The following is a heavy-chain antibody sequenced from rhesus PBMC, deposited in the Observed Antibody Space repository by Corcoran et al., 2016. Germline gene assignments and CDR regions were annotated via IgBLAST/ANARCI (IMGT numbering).Heavy chain of an antibody. CDR3: AKAWYSGSSYYFDY. CDR1: GFTFSSYG. CDR2: FNSGGGST. Sequence: EVQLVETGGGLVQPGGSLKLSCAASGFTFSSYGMSWVRQAPGKGLEWVSVFNSGGGSTDYADAVKGRFTISRDNLKNTLSLQMNSLRAEDTAVYYCAKAWYSGSSYYFDYWGQGVLVTVSS. V-gene: IGHV3S5*01. D-gene: IGHD6-25*01. J-gene: IGHJ4*01.